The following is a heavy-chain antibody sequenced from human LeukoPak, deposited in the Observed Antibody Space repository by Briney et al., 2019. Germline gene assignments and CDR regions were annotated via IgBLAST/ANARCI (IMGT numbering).Heavy chain of an antibody. CDR2: IYSDNT. CDR1: GFTVSSNS. D-gene: IGHD3-3*01. CDR3: ARDERLLSFLK. V-gene: IGHV3-53*01. J-gene: IGHJ4*02. Sequence: AGGSLRLSCTVSGFTVSSNSMSWVRQAPGKGLEWVSFIYSDNTHYSDSVKGRFTISRDNSKNTLYLQMNSLRAEDTAIYYCARDERLLSFLKWGQGTLVTVSS.